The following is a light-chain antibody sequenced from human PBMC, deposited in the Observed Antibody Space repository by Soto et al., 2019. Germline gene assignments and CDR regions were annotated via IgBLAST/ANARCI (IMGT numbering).Light chain of an antibody. CDR3: SSYPGNMVGYI. J-gene: IGLJ1*01. CDR1: SSDVGAYNF. V-gene: IGLV2-8*01. Sequence: QSVLTQPPSASGSLGQSVTISCTGTSSDVGAYNFVSWYQQQPGKAPKVMINEVSNRPSGVPDRFSGSKSGDTAYLTVSGLQAEDEADYYCSSYPGNMVGYIFGSGTKVTVL. CDR2: EVS.